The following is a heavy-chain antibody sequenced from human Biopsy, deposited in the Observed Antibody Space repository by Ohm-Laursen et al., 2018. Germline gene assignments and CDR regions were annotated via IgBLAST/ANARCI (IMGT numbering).Heavy chain of an antibody. D-gene: IGHD3-22*01. CDR2: VDYRGSG. Sequence: GTLSLTCTVSGGSISSSTSYWGWIRQPPGKGLEWIGSVDYRGSGHYNPSLESRITISVDTSKNQFSLRLSSVTAADTAVYYCARSPPPYYYDNSGYYWVNWGQGTLVTVSS. J-gene: IGHJ4*02. CDR1: GGSISSSTSY. CDR3: ARSPPPYYYDNSGYYWVN. V-gene: IGHV4-39*01.